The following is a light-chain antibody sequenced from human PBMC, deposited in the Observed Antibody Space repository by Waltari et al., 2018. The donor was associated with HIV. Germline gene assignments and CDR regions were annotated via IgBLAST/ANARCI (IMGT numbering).Light chain of an antibody. CDR2: EVT. CDR3: CSYAGSNTYVV. CDR1: SSDVGSYNL. J-gene: IGLJ2*01. V-gene: IGLV2-23*02. Sequence: QSALTQPASVSGSPGQSITISCTGTSSDVGSYNLVSWYQQHPGKAPKLMIYEVTNRPSGFSNRFSGSKSGNTASLTISGLQAEDEADYYCCSYAGSNTYVVFGGGTKLTVL.